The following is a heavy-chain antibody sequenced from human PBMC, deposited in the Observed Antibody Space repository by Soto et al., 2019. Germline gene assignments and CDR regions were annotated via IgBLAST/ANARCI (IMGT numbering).Heavy chain of an antibody. CDR2: IYHSGST. V-gene: IGHV4-30-2*01. J-gene: IGHJ4*02. Sequence: SETLSLTCAVSGGSISSGGYSWSWIRQPPGKGLEWIGYIYHSGSTYYNPSLKSRVTISVDRSKNQFSLKLSSVTAADTAVYYCAREVYDSSGYTFDYWGQGTLVTVSS. CDR3: AREVYDSSGYTFDY. D-gene: IGHD3-22*01. CDR1: GGSISSGGYS.